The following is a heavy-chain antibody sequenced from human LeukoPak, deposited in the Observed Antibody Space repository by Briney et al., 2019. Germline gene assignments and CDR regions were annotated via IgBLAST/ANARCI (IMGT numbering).Heavy chain of an antibody. CDR2: ISYDGSNK. CDR3: ARSAIGGVIVTPAEYFQH. J-gene: IGHJ1*01. Sequence: PGGSLRLSCAASGFTFSSYAMHWVRQAPGKGLEWVAVISYDGSNKYYADSVKGRFTISRDNSKNTLYLQMNSLRAEDTAVYYCARSAIGGVIVTPAEYFQHWGQGTLVTVSS. V-gene: IGHV3-30-3*01. D-gene: IGHD3-16*02. CDR1: GFTFSSYA.